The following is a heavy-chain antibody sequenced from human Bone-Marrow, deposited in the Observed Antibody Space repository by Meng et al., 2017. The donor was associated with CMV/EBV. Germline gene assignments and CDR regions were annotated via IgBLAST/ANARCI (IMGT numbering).Heavy chain of an antibody. J-gene: IGHJ3*02. CDR2: ISSSGSTI. CDR1: GFTFSSYE. V-gene: IGHV3-48*03. D-gene: IGHD3-3*01. Sequence: GESLKISCAASGFTFSSYEMNWVRQAPGKGLEWVSYISSSGSTIYYADSVKGRFTISRDNAKNSLYLQMNSLRAEDTAVYYCAREGYYDFWSGYPDAFDIWGQGKWSPSPQ. CDR3: AREGYYDFWSGYPDAFDI.